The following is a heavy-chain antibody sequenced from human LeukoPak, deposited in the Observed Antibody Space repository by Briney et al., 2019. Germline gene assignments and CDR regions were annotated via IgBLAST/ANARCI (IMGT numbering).Heavy chain of an antibody. CDR3: AKDGPVHYDFWSGYRSDYMDV. CDR1: GFSFSDYY. CDR2: IYSGGST. Sequence: GGSLRLSCAASGFSFSDYYMTWIRQAPGKGLEWVSVIYSGGSTYYADSVKGRFTISRDNSKNTLYLQMDSLRAEDTAVYYCAKDGPVHYDFWSGYRSDYMDVWGKGTTVTVSS. V-gene: IGHV3-53*01. J-gene: IGHJ6*03. D-gene: IGHD3-3*01.